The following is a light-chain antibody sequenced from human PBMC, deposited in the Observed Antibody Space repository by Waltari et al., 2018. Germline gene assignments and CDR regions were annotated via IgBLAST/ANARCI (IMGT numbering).Light chain of an antibody. CDR2: EVT. Sequence: QPALTQPASVSGPPGQSIPISCTGTRNDVGNSKHVCWYQQHPGKAPKLTISEVTERPSGVSDRFSGSKSGNTASLTISGLQAEDEADYYCLSYTSSITFVFGGGTKLSVL. CDR1: RNDVGNSKH. CDR3: LSYTSSITFV. V-gene: IGLV2-23*02. J-gene: IGLJ2*01.